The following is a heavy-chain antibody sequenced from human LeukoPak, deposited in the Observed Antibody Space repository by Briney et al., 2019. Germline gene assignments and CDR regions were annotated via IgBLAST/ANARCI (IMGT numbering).Heavy chain of an antibody. CDR1: GGSISSYY. Sequence: SETLSLTCTVSGGSISSYYWSWIRQPPGKGLEWIGYIYYSGSTNYNPSLKSRVTISVDTSKNQFSLKLSSVTAADTAVYYCARAARGAGGSGSKPGDMDVWGKGTTVTISS. CDR2: IYYSGST. D-gene: IGHD3-10*01. J-gene: IGHJ6*03. CDR3: ARAARGAGGSGSKPGDMDV. V-gene: IGHV4-59*08.